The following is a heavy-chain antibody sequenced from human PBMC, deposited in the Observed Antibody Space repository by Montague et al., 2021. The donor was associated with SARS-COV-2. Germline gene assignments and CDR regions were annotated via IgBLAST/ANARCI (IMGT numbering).Heavy chain of an antibody. J-gene: IGHJ4*02. CDR3: ARHPTTVTTFH. CDR2: IFYTGTI. D-gene: IGHD4-17*01. V-gene: IGHV4-34*12. Sequence: SETLSLTCVVYGGSFSGYYWSWIRQPPGKGLEWIASIFYTGTIYYNPSLKSRVTISLDTSKSQFSLNLTSVTAADTAVYFCARHPTTVTTFHWGQGSLVTVSS. CDR1: GGSFSGYY.